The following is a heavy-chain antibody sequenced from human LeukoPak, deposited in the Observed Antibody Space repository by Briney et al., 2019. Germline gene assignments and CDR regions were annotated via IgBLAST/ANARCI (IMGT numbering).Heavy chain of an antibody. J-gene: IGHJ4*02. Sequence: GGSLRLSCAASGFTFSRYSMNWAREAPGKGLEWVSYISSSSSTIYYADSVKGRFTISRDNAKNSLYLQRNSLRAEDTAVYYCAREGSSSADYWGQGTLGTVS. CDR3: AREGSSSADY. D-gene: IGHD6-6*01. CDR2: ISSSSSTI. V-gene: IGHV3-48*01. CDR1: GFTFSRYS.